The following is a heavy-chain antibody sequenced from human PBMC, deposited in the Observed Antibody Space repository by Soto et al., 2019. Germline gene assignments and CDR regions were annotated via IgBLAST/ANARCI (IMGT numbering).Heavy chain of an antibody. CDR2: IIPIFGTA. CDR3: AGYCSSHSCYMDV. V-gene: IGHV1-69*13. CDR1: GCTFSSYA. Sequence: SVKVSCKASGCTFSSYAISWVRQAPGQGLEWMGGIIPIFGTANYAQKFQGRVTITADESTSTAYMELSSLRSEDTAVYYCAGYCSSHSCYMDVWGQGTMVTLFS. D-gene: IGHD2-2*01. J-gene: IGHJ6*02.